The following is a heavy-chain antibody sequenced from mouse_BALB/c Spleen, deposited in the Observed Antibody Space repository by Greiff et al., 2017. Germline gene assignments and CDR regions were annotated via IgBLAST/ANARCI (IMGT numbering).Heavy chain of an antibody. V-gene: IGHV2-2*02. Sequence: VKLMESGPGLVQPSQSLSITCTVSGFSLTSYGVHWVRQSPGKGLEWLGVIWSGGSTDYNAAFISRLSISKDNSKSQVFFKMNSLQANDTAIYYCARNLLDVWGAGTTVTVSS. CDR2: IWSGGST. J-gene: IGHJ1*01. CDR1: GFSLTSYG. D-gene: IGHD2-10*01. CDR3: ARNLLDV.